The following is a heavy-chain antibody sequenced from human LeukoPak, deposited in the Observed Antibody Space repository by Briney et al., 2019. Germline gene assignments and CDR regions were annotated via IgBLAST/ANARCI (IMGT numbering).Heavy chain of an antibody. D-gene: IGHD6-13*01. CDR3: AIFDSSSWAYYYYYGMDV. J-gene: IGHJ6*02. CDR1: GFTFSDHN. CDR2: ISSTTI. V-gene: IGHV3-69-1*01. Sequence: GGSLRLSCAGSGFTFSDHNMNWVRQAPGKGLEWVSYISSTTIYYADSVEGRFIISRDNAKNSLYLQMNSLRDEDTAVYYCAIFDSSSWAYYYYYGMDVWGQGTTVTVSS.